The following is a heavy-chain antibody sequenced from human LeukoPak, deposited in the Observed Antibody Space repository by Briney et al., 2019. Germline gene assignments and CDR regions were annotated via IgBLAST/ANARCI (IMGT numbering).Heavy chain of an antibody. Sequence: GGSLRLSCAASGFTFSSYSMNWVRQAPGKGLEWVSSISSSSYIYYADSVKGRFTISRDNAKNSLYLQMNSLRAEDTAVYYCARDAIVVVPAALYYFDYWGQGTLVTVSS. CDR3: ARDAIVVVPAALYYFDY. J-gene: IGHJ4*02. D-gene: IGHD2-2*01. CDR2: ISSSSYI. V-gene: IGHV3-21*01. CDR1: GFTFSSYS.